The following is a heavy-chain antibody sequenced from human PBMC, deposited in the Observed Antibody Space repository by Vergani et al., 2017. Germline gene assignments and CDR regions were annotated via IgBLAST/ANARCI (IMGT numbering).Heavy chain of an antibody. J-gene: IGHJ6*02. V-gene: IGHV4-34*01. CDR3: ASDILTVYDYYGMDV. CDR2: INHSGST. D-gene: IGHD3-9*01. Sequence: QVQLQQWGAGLLKPSETLSLTCDVYGGSFSGYYWSWIGQPPGKGLEWIGEINHSGSTNYNPSLKSRVTISVDTSKNQFSLKLSSVTAADTAVYYCASDILTVYDYYGMDVWGQGTTVTVSS. CDR1: GGSFSGYY.